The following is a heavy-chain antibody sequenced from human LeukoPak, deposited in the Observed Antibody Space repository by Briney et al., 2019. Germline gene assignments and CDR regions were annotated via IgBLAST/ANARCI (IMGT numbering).Heavy chain of an antibody. CDR3: VKRVDYSEKYYFDS. V-gene: IGHV3-23*01. CDR2: ISGGVRST. J-gene: IGHJ4*02. D-gene: IGHD4-11*01. CDR1: GFTFSRYA. Sequence: PGGSLRLSCAASGFTFSRYAMSWVRQAPGKGLECVSAISGGVRSTFYADSVKGRFNISRDNSENTLSLQMNSLRADDTAVYYCVKRVDYSEKYYFDSWGRGTLVTVSS.